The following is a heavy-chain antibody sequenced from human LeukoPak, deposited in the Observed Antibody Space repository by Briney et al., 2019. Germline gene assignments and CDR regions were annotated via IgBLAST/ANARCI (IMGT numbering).Heavy chain of an antibody. CDR1: GFTFSSYA. CDR2: ISYHGTDT. Sequence: GGSLRLSCAASGFTFSSYAMHWVRQRPGEGLEWVGVISYHGTDTYYVESLKGRFTISRDNSKNTLYLQMNSLRTEDTAMYYCAKPPSTNAWYVAFDIWGRGTMVTVSS. V-gene: IGHV3-30*18. D-gene: IGHD6-13*01. J-gene: IGHJ3*02. CDR3: AKPPSTNAWYVAFDI.